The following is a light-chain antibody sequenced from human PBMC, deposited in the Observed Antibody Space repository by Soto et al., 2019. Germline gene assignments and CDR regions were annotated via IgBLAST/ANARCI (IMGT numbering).Light chain of an antibody. CDR3: QQYLTIPPVT. J-gene: IGKJ2*01. Sequence: DTVMTQSPDSLAVSLGERATINCKSSQSVLYSSNNKNYLAWYQQKPGQPPKLLIYWASTRESGVPDRFSGSGSGTDFTLTISSLQAEDVAVYYCQQYLTIPPVTFGQGTKLEIK. CDR2: WAS. V-gene: IGKV4-1*01. CDR1: QSVLYSSNNKNY.